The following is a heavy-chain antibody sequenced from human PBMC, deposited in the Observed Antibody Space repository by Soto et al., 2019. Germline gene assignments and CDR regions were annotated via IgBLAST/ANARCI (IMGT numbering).Heavy chain of an antibody. Sequence: PSETLSLTCTVSGGSISSYYWSWIRQPPGKGLEWIGYIYYSGSTNYNPSLKSRVTISVDTSKNQFSLKLSSVTAADTAVYYCAATTVVPAVTRLRLRRGAWFHPSGQATLVTVS. V-gene: IGHV4-59*08. J-gene: IGHJ5*02. D-gene: IGHD2-2*01. CDR3: AATTVVPAVTRLRLRRGAWFHP. CDR2: IYYSGST. CDR1: GGSISSYY.